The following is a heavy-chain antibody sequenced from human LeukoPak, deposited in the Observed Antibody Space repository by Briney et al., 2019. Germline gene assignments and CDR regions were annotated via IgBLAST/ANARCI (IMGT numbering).Heavy chain of an antibody. CDR2: ISAYNGNT. J-gene: IGHJ4*02. V-gene: IGHV1-18*01. D-gene: IGHD2-15*01. CDR3: ARDRWAHCSGGSCYKLFDY. Sequence: ASVKVSCKASGYTFTSYGISWVQQAPGQGLEWMGWISAYNGNTNYAQKLQGRVTMTTDTSTSTAYMELRSLRSDDTAVYYCARDRWAHCSGGSCYKLFDYWGQGTLVTVSS. CDR1: GYTFTSYG.